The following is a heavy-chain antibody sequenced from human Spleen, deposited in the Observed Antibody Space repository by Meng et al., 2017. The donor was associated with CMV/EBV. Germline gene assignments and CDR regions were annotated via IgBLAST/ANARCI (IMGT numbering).Heavy chain of an antibody. CDR1: GFTFSNYW. Sequence: GGSRRLSCAASGFTFSNYWMSWVRQAPGKGLEWVANIKQDGSEKYYVDSVKGRFTISRDNAKNSVYVQMNSLRAEDTALYYCAKDIQGYCSSTSCYTGAFDIWGQGTMVTVSS. J-gene: IGHJ3*02. D-gene: IGHD2-2*02. CDR3: AKDIQGYCSSTSCYTGAFDI. CDR2: IKQDGSEK. V-gene: IGHV3-7*03.